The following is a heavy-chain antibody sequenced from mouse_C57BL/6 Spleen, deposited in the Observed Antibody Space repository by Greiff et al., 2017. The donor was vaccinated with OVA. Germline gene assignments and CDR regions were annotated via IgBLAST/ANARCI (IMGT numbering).Heavy chain of an antibody. V-gene: IGHV2-5*01. CDR3: AKTDGYSAWFAY. CDR2: IWRGGST. J-gene: IGHJ3*01. D-gene: IGHD2-3*01. Sequence: VKLVESGPGLVQPSQSLSITCTVSGFSLTSYGVHWVRQSPGKGLEWLGVIWRGGSTDYNAAFMSRLSITKDNSKSQVFFKMNSLQADDTAIYYCAKTDGYSAWFAYWGQGTLVTVSA. CDR1: GFSLTSYG.